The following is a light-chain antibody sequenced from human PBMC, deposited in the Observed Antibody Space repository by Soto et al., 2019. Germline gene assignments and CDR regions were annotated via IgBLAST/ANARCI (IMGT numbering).Light chain of an antibody. CDR2: SNN. Sequence: QSVLTQPPSASGTPGQRVTISCSGSSSNIGSNTVNWYQQLPGTAPKLLIYSNNQRPSGVPDRFSGSKSGTSASLAISGLLSADEADYYCAVWDDSLNGPVFGGGTKLTVL. CDR1: SSNIGSNT. V-gene: IGLV1-44*01. J-gene: IGLJ2*01. CDR3: AVWDDSLNGPV.